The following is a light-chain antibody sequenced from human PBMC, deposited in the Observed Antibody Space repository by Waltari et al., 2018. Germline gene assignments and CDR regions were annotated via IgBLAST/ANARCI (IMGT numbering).Light chain of an antibody. CDR1: SSDVGRYNY. Sequence: QSALTQPPSASGSPGQSVTISCTGTSSDVGRYNYVSWYQQHQGKAPKLIIYEVTKRPSRVPDRFSGSKSGNTASLTVSGLQAEDEADYYCSSFADTNPFVFGTGTKVTVL. CDR3: SSFADTNPFV. V-gene: IGLV2-8*01. CDR2: EVT. J-gene: IGLJ1*01.